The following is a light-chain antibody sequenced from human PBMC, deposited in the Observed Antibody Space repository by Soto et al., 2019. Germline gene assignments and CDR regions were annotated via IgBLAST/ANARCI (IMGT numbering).Light chain of an antibody. V-gene: IGKV3-20*01. CDR2: GVS. CDR1: QSVSSSY. Sequence: EIVLTQSPGTLSLSPGERATLSCRASQSVSSSYLAWYQQKLGQAPRLLIYGVSNRATCIPDRFSGSGSGTDFTLTISRLESEDFAVYYCQQYGSSPRTFGQGTKVEIK. J-gene: IGKJ1*01. CDR3: QQYGSSPRT.